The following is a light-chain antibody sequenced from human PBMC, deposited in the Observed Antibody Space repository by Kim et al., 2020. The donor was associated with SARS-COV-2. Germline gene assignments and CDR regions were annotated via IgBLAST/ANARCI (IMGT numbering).Light chain of an antibody. J-gene: IGLJ1*01. CDR2: YDS. CDR3: QVWDSSSDLFYV. CDR1: NNAGKS. Sequence: GKKAGCTGGGTNNAGKSGHWYQQKPGQAPLLVIYYDSDRPSGIPERFSGSNSGNTATLTISRVEAGDEADYYCQVWDSSSDLFYVFGTGTKVTVL. V-gene: IGLV3-21*04.